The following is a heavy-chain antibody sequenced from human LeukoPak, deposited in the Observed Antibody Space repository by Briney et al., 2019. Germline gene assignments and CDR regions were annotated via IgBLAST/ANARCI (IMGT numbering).Heavy chain of an antibody. CDR2: INEDGGDR. V-gene: IGHV3-7*03. J-gene: IGHJ5*02. D-gene: IGHD1-26*01. Sequence: GGSLRLSCAASGFTFSDYYMSWIRQAPGKGLEWVANINEDGGDRNYVDSLKGRFTISRDNAKNSLYLQMNSLGFEDTAVYYCAKDNSVGDIAWWFDPWGQGTLVTVSS. CDR1: GFTFSDYY. CDR3: AKDNSVGDIAWWFDP.